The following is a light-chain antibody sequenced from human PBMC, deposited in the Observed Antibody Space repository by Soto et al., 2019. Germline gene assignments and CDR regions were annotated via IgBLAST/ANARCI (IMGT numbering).Light chain of an antibody. Sequence: QSVLTQPRSVSGSPGQSVNISCTGTSSDVGGDNYVSWYQQHPGKAPKVMIYDVSNRPSGVPDRFSGSKSGNTASLTISGLHAEDEDDYYCCSYGGRSVVFGEGTKLTVL. V-gene: IGLV2-11*01. J-gene: IGLJ2*01. CDR1: SSDVGGDNY. CDR3: CSYGGRSVV. CDR2: DVS.